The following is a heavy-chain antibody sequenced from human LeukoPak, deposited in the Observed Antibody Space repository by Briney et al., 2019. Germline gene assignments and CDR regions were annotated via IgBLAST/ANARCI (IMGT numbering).Heavy chain of an antibody. CDR2: ISYDGSNK. CDR3: ARDGQTVYNWNDLAY. D-gene: IGHD1-1*01. Sequence: GGSLRLSCAASGFTFSSYAMHWVRQAPGKGLEWVAVISYDGSNKYHADSVKGRFTISRDNSKNTLYLQMNSLRAEDTAVYYCARDGQTVYNWNDLAYWGQGTLVTVSS. V-gene: IGHV3-30-3*01. CDR1: GFTFSSYA. J-gene: IGHJ4*02.